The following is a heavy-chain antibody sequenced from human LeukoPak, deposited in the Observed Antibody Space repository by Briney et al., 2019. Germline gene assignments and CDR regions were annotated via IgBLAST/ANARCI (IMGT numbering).Heavy chain of an antibody. D-gene: IGHD3-22*01. Sequence: PGRSLRLSCAASGFTFSSYGMHWVRQAPGKGLEWVAVIWYDGSNKYYADSVKGRFTISRDNSKNTLYLQMNSLRAEDTAVYFCAKADMYYYDSSGYYRPEGFDYWGQGTLVTVSS. V-gene: IGHV3-33*06. CDR2: IWYDGSNK. J-gene: IGHJ4*02. CDR3: AKADMYYYDSSGYYRPEGFDY. CDR1: GFTFSSYG.